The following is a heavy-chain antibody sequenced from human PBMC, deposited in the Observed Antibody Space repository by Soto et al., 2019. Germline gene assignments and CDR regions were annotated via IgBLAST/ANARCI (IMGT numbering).Heavy chain of an antibody. Sequence: SETLSLTCAVYGGSFSGYYWSWIRQPPGRGLEWIGEINHSGSTNYNPSLKSRVTISVDTSKNQFSLKLSSVTAADTAVYYCARGEGYCSSTSCYWFDPWGQGTLVTVSS. CDR3: ARGEGYCSSTSCYWFDP. V-gene: IGHV4-34*01. CDR2: INHSGST. D-gene: IGHD2-2*01. CDR1: GGSFSGYY. J-gene: IGHJ5*02.